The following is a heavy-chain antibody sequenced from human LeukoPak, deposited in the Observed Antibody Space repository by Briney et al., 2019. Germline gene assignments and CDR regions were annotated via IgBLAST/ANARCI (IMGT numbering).Heavy chain of an antibody. V-gene: IGHV3-7*01. CDR3: ARYYDPPVGDAFDL. Sequence: PGGSLRLSCAVSGFRFGSDWMSWVRQAPGMGLEWVANISPDGSEKFYVDAVKGRFIISRDNCKNSLYLQLNSLRADDTAVYYCARYYDPPVGDAFDLWGQGTMVTVSS. CDR1: GFRFGSDW. CDR2: ISPDGSEK. J-gene: IGHJ3*01. D-gene: IGHD3-16*01.